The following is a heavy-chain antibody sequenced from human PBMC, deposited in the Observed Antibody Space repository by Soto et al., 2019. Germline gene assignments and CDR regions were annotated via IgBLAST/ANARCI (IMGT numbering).Heavy chain of an antibody. CDR1: GGSMSTSDYY. D-gene: IGHD4-17*01. Sequence: SETLSLTCTVSGGSMSTSDYYWGWIRHPPGMGLEYIGNIDYRGSASYNPSLESRVTISVDTSKNQFSLKLSSVTAADTAVYNCATYTTVPIRGYFQHWGQGTLVTVSS. CDR3: ATYTTVPIRGYFQH. V-gene: IGHV4-39*07. CDR2: IDYRGSA. J-gene: IGHJ1*01.